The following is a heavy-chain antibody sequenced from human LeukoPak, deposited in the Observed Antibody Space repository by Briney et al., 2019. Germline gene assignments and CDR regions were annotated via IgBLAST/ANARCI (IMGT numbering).Heavy chain of an antibody. D-gene: IGHD3-22*01. CDR2: IIGGSST. CDR1: GFTFSSYG. J-gene: IGHJ5*02. Sequence: GGSLRLSCAASGFTFSSYGMSWVRQAPGKGLQWVSVIIGGSSTYYADSVKGRFTISRDNSRNTLYLQMNSLRAEDTAVYYCARWYYYETSGLYYGSFDNWGQGTLVTVSS. CDR3: ARWYYYETSGLYYGSFDN. V-gene: IGHV3-23*01.